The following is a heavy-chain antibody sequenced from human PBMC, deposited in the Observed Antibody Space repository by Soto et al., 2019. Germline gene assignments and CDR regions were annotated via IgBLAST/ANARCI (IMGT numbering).Heavy chain of an antibody. V-gene: IGHV3-30*18. J-gene: IGHJ4*02. CDR2: ISFDGSNK. CDR3: AKEYYYDSSGYYTSPPDY. D-gene: IGHD3-22*01. Sequence: QVQLVESGGGVVQPGRSLRLSCAASGFTFSSYGMHWVRQAPGKGLEWVAVISFDGSNKYYADSVKGRFTISRDNSKNALYLQMNSLRAEDTAVYYCAKEYYYDSSGYYTSPPDYWGQETLVTVSS. CDR1: GFTFSSYG.